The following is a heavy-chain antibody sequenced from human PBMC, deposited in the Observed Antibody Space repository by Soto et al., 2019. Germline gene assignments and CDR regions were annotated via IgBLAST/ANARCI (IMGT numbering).Heavy chain of an antibody. CDR1: GCSVSSGSYY. V-gene: IGHV4-61*01. D-gene: IGHD6-13*01. Sequence: XETLSLTCTVSGCSVSSGSYYWSWIRQPPGKGLEWIGYIYYSGSTNYNPSLKSRVTISVDTSKNQFSLKLSSVTAADTAVYYCARAKGGGIAAAIDYWGQGPLVTVSS. CDR3: ARAKGGGIAAAIDY. J-gene: IGHJ4*02. CDR2: IYYSGST.